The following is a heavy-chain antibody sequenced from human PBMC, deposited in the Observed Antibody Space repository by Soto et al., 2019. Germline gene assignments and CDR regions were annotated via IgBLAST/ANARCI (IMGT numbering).Heavy chain of an antibody. V-gene: IGHV1-69*12. CDR1: GGTFSSYA. CDR3: ASPGVRPNSYGYPAKYYYYGMDV. D-gene: IGHD5-18*01. CDR2: IIPIFGTA. Sequence: QVQLVQSGAEVKKPGSSVKVSCKASGGTFSSYAISWVRQAPGQGLEWMGGIIPIFGTANYAQKCQGRVTITADESTSTAYMELSSLRSEDTAVYYCASPGVRPNSYGYPAKYYYYGMDVWGQGTTVTVSS. J-gene: IGHJ6*02.